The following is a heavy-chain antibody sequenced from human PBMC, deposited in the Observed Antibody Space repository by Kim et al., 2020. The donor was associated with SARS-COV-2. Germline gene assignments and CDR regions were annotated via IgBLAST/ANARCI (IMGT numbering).Heavy chain of an antibody. Sequence: GESLKISCKGSGYSFTSYWIGWVRQMPGKGLEWMGIIYPGDSDTRYSPSFQGQVTISADKSISTAYLQWSSLKASDTAMYYCARRGRGYYDSNGYYDNAFDIWGQGTMVTVSS. CDR3: ARRGRGYYDSNGYYDNAFDI. CDR2: IYPGDSDT. CDR1: GYSFTSYW. J-gene: IGHJ3*02. D-gene: IGHD3-22*01. V-gene: IGHV5-51*01.